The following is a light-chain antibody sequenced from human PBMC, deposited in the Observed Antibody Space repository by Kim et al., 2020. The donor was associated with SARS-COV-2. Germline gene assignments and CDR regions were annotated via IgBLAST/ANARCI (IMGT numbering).Light chain of an antibody. J-gene: IGKJ3*01. CDR2: GAS. CDR3: HQYDGSPVT. Sequence: SPGERAPLSCRASQSVNSKYLAWFQQKPGQAPRLLIHGASSRATGIPDRFSGSGSGTDFTLTINRLEPEDFAVYYCHQYDGSPVTFGPGTKVDIK. V-gene: IGKV3-20*01. CDR1: QSVNSKY.